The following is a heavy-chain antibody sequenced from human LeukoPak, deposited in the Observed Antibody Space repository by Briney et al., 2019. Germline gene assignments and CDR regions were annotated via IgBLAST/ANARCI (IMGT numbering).Heavy chain of an antibody. J-gene: IGHJ3*02. V-gene: IGHV4-61*02. CDR2: IYTSGST. Sequence: SETLSLTCTVSGGSISSGSYYWSWIRQPAGKGLEWIGRIYTSGSTNYNPSLKSRVTISVDTSKNQFSLKLSYVTAADTAVYYCAREETYYDFFPAFDIWGQGTMVTVSS. D-gene: IGHD3-3*01. CDR1: GGSISSGSYY. CDR3: AREETYYDFFPAFDI.